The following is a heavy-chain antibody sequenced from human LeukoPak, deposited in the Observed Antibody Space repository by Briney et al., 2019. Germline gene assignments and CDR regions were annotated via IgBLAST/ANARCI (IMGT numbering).Heavy chain of an antibody. CDR3: ARDPSPYTAMVYYYYYYMDV. CDR2: IYTSGST. Sequence: SETLSLTCTVSGGSISSGSYYWSWIRQPAGKGLEWIGRIYTSGSTNYNPSLKSRVTISVDTSKNQFSLKLSSVTAADTAVYYCARDPSPYTAMVYYYYYYMDVWGKGTTVTVSS. CDR1: GGSISSGSYY. J-gene: IGHJ6*03. V-gene: IGHV4-61*02. D-gene: IGHD5-18*01.